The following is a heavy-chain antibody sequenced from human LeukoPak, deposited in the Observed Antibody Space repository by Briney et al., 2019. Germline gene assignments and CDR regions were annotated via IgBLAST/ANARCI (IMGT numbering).Heavy chain of an antibody. J-gene: IGHJ5*02. V-gene: IGHV4-59*08. CDR3: ARMDVNYDFWSGYVYWFDP. CDR2: IYYSGST. D-gene: IGHD3-3*01. Sequence: SETLSLTCTVSSGSISSYYWSWIRQPPGKGLECIGYIYYSGSTNYNPSLKSRVTISVDTSKNQFSLKLSSVTAADTAVYYCARMDVNYDFWSGYVYWFDPWGQGTLVTVSS. CDR1: SGSISSYY.